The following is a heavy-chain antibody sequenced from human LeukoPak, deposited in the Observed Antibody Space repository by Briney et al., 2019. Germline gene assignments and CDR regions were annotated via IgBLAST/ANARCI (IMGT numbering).Heavy chain of an antibody. Sequence: TPSETLSLTCTVSGGSISSYYWSWLRQPPGKGLDWIGYIYYSGSPNYNPSLKSRVTISVDTSKNQFSLKLSSVSAADTAVYYCARADDYDGERSDAFDIWGQGTMVTVSS. V-gene: IGHV4-59*01. D-gene: IGHD3-22*01. J-gene: IGHJ3*02. CDR1: GGSISSYY. CDR2: IYYSGSP. CDR3: ARADDYDGERSDAFDI.